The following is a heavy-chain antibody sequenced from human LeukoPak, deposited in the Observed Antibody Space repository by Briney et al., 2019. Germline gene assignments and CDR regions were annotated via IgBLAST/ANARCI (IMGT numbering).Heavy chain of an antibody. J-gene: IGHJ6*03. D-gene: IGHD3-3*01. CDR2: IYYSGST. CDR3: ARDGYYDFWSGSPGNYMDV. V-gene: IGHV4-39*07. CDR1: GGSISSSSYY. Sequence: PSETLSLTCTVSGGSISSSSYYWGWIRQPPGKGLEWIGSIYYSGSTYYNPSLKSRVTISVDTSKNQFSLKLSSVTAADTAVYYCARDGYYDFWSGSPGNYMDVWGKGTTVTISS.